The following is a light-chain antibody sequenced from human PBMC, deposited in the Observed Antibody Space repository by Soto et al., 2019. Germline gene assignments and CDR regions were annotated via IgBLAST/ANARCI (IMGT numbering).Light chain of an antibody. J-gene: IGKJ4*01. Sequence: VLMQSPGTLSLSPGERATLSCRASQSVSSSYLAWYQQKPGQAPRLLIYGASSRATGIPDRFSGSGSGTDFTLTISRLEPEDVAVYYCQQYGSSPLTFGGGTKVDIK. CDR1: QSVSSSY. CDR3: QQYGSSPLT. V-gene: IGKV3-20*01. CDR2: GAS.